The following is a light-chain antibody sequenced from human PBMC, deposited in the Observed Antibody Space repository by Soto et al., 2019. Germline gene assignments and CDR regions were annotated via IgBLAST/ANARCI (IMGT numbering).Light chain of an antibody. J-gene: IGKJ4*01. V-gene: IGKV1-13*02. Sequence: AIQLTQSPSSLSASVGDRVTITCRASQGISSAFAWYQQKPGKAPKLLIYDASSLESGVPSTFSGSGSGTDFTLTISRLQPEDFATYYCQQFNSYPLTFGGGTKVEIK. CDR2: DAS. CDR1: QGISSA. CDR3: QQFNSYPLT.